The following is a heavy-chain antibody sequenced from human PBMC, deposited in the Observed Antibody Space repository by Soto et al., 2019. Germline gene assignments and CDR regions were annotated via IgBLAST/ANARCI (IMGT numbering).Heavy chain of an antibody. J-gene: IGHJ3*01. CDR3: ARLLCSGGTCYDDAFDV. D-gene: IGHD2-15*01. Sequence: EVQMVESGGGLIQPGGSLRLSCAASGFIVSNNYMSWVRQAPGKGLEWVSTIYGGGNTYYADSVKGRFTISRDISKNTLYLQVSCLRAEDTAVYYCARLLCSGGTCYDDAFDVWGQGTMVTVSS. V-gene: IGHV3-53*01. CDR1: GFIVSNNY. CDR2: IYGGGNT.